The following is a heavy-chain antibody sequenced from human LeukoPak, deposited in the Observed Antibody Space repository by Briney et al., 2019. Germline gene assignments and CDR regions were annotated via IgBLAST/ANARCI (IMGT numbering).Heavy chain of an antibody. J-gene: IGHJ6*03. CDR1: GFTFRNAW. CDR2: ISSSSSYI. CDR3: AKEGTSYYYYMDV. Sequence: GGSLRLSCAASGFTFRNAWMSWVRLAPGKGLEWVSSISSSSSYIYYADSVKGRFTISRDNAKNSLYLQMNSLRAEDTAVYYCAKEGTSYYYYMDVWGKGTTVTISS. V-gene: IGHV3-21*01. D-gene: IGHD1-1*01.